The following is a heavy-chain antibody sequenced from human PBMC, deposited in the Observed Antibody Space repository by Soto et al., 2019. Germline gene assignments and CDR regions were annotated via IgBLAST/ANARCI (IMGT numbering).Heavy chain of an antibody. CDR3: ARVAGTYSYGFSAH. D-gene: IGHD5-18*01. V-gene: IGHV4-30-4*01. J-gene: IGHJ4*02. CDR2: IYYSGST. Sequence: SETLSLTCTVSGGSISSGDYYWSWIRQPPGKGLEWIGYIYYSGSTYYNPSLKSRVTISVDTSKNQFSLKLSSVTAADTAVYYCARVAGTYSYGFSAHWGQGTLVTVS. CDR1: GGSISSGDYY.